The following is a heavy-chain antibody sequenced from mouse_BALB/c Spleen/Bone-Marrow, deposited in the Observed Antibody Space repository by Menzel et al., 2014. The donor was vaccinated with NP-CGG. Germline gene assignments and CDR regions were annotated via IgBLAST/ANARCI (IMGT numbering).Heavy chain of an antibody. Sequence: EVHLVESGPELVKPGASVKISCETSGYTFTEYTMHWVKQSHGKSLEWIGGIHPNNGSSNYNLKFKGKATLTVDKSSSTAYMELRSLTSDDSALYYCARRGIYYGFPCWAQGTLVAVSA. CDR2: IHPNNGSS. V-gene: IGHV1-18*01. CDR3: ARRGIYYGFPC. CDR1: GYTFTEYT. D-gene: IGHD2-1*01. J-gene: IGHJ3*01.